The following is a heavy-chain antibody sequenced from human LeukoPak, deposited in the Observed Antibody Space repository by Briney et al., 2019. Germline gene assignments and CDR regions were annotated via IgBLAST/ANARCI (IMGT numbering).Heavy chain of an antibody. Sequence: PSQTLSLTCTVSGGSISSGSYYRSWIRQPAGKGLEWIGRIYTSGSTNYNPSLKSRVTISVDTSKNQFSLKLSSVTAADTAVYYCARDRYYDFWSGYRHGLGGHYYMDVWGKGTTVTVSS. CDR3: ARDRYYDFWSGYRHGLGGHYYMDV. CDR2: IYTSGST. J-gene: IGHJ6*03. D-gene: IGHD3-3*01. CDR1: GGSISSGSYY. V-gene: IGHV4-61*02.